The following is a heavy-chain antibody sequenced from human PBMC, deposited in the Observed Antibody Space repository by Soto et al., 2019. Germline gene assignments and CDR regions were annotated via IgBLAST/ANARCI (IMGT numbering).Heavy chain of an antibody. CDR3: TTGFPGYSSSSVGAYYYYGMDV. D-gene: IGHD6-6*01. Sequence: EVQLVESGGGLVKPGGSLSLSCAASGFTFSNAWMNWVRQAPGKGLEWVGRIKSKTDGGTTDYAAPVKGRFTISRDDSKNTLFLQMNSLKTEDTAVYYCTTGFPGYSSSSVGAYYYYGMDVWGQGTTVTVSS. CDR1: GFTFSNAW. CDR2: IKSKTDGGTT. J-gene: IGHJ6*02. V-gene: IGHV3-15*07.